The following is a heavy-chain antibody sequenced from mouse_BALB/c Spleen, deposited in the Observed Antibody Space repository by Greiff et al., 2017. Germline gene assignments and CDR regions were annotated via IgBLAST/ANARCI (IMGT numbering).Heavy chain of an antibody. Sequence: VQLVESGPGLVLPSQILFIICTVPGFSLTSYGVHWVRHPPGKGLEWLGVIMGVGSTNFNSALMSRLSISKNNSKSQVFIEMNSLQTDDSAMYWYDSTYDGGFASWGQGT. J-gene: IGHJ3*01. CDR1: GFSLTSYG. D-gene: IGHD2-12*01. CDR3: DSTYDGGFAS. V-gene: IGHV2-9*02. CDR2: IMGVGST.